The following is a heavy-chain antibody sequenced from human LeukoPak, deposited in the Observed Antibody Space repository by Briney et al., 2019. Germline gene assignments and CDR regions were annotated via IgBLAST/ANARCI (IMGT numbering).Heavy chain of an antibody. D-gene: IGHD3-9*01. CDR1: GFTFSSYA. Sequence: GGSLRLSCAASGFTFSSYAMGWVRQAPGKGLEWVSAISGSGGSTYYADSVKGRFTISRDNSKNTLYLQMNSLRAEDTAVYYCAKPPLRKYDILTGYYPVDAFDIWGQGTMVTVSS. CDR2: ISGSGGST. J-gene: IGHJ3*02. V-gene: IGHV3-23*01. CDR3: AKPPLRKYDILTGYYPVDAFDI.